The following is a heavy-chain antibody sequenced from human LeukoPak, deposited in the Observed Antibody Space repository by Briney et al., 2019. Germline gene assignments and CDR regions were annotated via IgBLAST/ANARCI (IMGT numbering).Heavy chain of an antibody. D-gene: IGHD2-8*01. Sequence: PGGSLRLSCAASGFTFSNAWMSWVRQAPGKGLEWVGRIKSKTDGGTTDYAAPVKGRFTISRDDSKNTLYLQMNSLKTEDTAVYYCTTFLRGRYCTNGVCYDFDYWGQGTLVTVSS. CDR1: GFTFSNAW. J-gene: IGHJ4*02. V-gene: IGHV3-15*01. CDR2: IKSKTDGGTT. CDR3: TTFLRGRYCTNGVCYDFDY.